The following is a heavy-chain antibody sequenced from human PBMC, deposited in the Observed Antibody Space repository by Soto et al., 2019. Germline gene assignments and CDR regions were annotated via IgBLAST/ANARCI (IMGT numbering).Heavy chain of an antibody. CDR1: GFTFSSYA. Sequence: QVQLVESGGGVVQPGRSLRLSCAASGFTFSSYAMHWVRQAPGKGLEWVAVISYDGSNKYYADSVKGRFTISRDNAKNTLYLQMNSLSAEDTAVYYCARDLLWGTAMVLWYFDLWCRGPLVTVSS. CDR2: ISYDGSNK. V-gene: IGHV3-30-3*01. J-gene: IGHJ2*01. CDR3: ARDLLWGTAMVLWYFDL. D-gene: IGHD5-18*01.